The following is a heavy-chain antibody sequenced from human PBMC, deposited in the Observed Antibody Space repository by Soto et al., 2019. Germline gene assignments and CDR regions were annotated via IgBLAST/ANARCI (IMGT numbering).Heavy chain of an antibody. CDR3: ATRYGSGYSAFDY. CDR2: VNPILSMS. Sequence: QVQLVQSGAEVKKPGSSVTVSCKASGDTFSFYSINWVRQAPGLGLEWMGRVNPILSMSNYAQRFQGRVTMTADKSTSTVYMQLSGLRTEDTAKYYCATRYGSGYSAFDYWGQAALVTAS. V-gene: IGHV1-69*04. CDR1: GDTFSFYS. D-gene: IGHD3-10*01. J-gene: IGHJ4*02.